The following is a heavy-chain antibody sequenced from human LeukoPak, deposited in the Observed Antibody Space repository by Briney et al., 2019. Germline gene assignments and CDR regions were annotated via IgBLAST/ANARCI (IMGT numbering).Heavy chain of an antibody. CDR3: VRSSAPLGDLGDYVGWFDA. D-gene: IGHD4-23*01. V-gene: IGHV1-69*06. CDR2: VIPASET. J-gene: IGHJ5*02. CDR1: GGSIDNYA. Sequence: SLKVSCKTSGGSIDNYAINWVRQAPGQGLEWMGGVIPASETRSSQRFQDRLSITADTSSNTVYMDLPSLKPDETAVYYCVRSSAPLGDLGDYVGWFDAWGEGTLVTVS.